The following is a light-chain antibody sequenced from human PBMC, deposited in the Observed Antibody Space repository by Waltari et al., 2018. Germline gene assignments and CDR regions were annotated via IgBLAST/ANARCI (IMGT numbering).Light chain of an antibody. CDR3: QHYVSLPVT. CDR2: GPS. CDR1: QSVSSA. V-gene: IGKV3-20*01. Sequence: EIVLTQSPRTRSLSPGERAHLSCSASQSVSSALAWYPQNPGQAPRLLIHGPSNRATGIPDRFSGSASGTDFSLIISSLEPENFAVYYCQHYVSLPVTFCQGTKVEIK. J-gene: IGKJ1*01.